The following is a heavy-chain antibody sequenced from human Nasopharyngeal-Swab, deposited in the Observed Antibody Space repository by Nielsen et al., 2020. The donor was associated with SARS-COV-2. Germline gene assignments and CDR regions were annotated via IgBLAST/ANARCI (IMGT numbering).Heavy chain of an antibody. D-gene: IGHD2-2*01. J-gene: IGHJ6*02. CDR2: ISSSGSTI. CDR1: GFTFSDYY. CDR3: ARDAVVVPAANQFYYYGMDV. V-gene: IGHV3-11*01. Sequence: GESLKISCAASGFTFSDYYMSWIRQAPGKGLEWVSYISSSGSTIYYADSVKGRFTISRDNAKNSLYLQMNSLRAEDTAVYYCARDAVVVPAANQFYYYGMDVWGQGTTVTVSS.